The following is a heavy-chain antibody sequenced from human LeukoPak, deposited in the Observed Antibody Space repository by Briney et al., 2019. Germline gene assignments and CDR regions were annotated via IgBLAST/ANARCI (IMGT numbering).Heavy chain of an antibody. V-gene: IGHV3-30*04. D-gene: IGHD4-17*01. Sequence: GGSLRLSCAASGFTFSSYAMDWVRQDPGKGLECVAVISYDGSNKYYADSVKGRFTISRDNSKNTLYLQMNSLRAEDTAVYYCAKIDYGDYYYYYYMDVWGKGTTVTISS. J-gene: IGHJ6*03. CDR3: AKIDYGDYYYYYYMDV. CDR1: GFTFSSYA. CDR2: ISYDGSNK.